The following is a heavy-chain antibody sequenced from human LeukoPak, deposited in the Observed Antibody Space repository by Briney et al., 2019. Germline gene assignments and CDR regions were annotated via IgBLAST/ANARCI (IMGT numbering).Heavy chain of an antibody. Sequence: PGGSLRLSCAASGFTFSNYAMRWVRQAPGKGLEWVSGISGSGDSTYYADSVKGRFTISRDNSKNTLYLQMNSLRVDDTALYYCARGGTNYYYMDVWGNGTTVTVSS. CDR2: ISGSGDST. CDR1: GFTFSNYA. J-gene: IGHJ6*03. CDR3: ARGGTNYYYMDV. V-gene: IGHV3-23*01.